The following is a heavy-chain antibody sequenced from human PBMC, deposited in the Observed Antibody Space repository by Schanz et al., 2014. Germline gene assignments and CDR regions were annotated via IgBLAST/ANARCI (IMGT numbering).Heavy chain of an antibody. CDR1: GFTFSNYW. CDR3: ARGGYSYGSGYYAMDV. V-gene: IGHV3-7*01. J-gene: IGHJ6*02. CDR2: IKHVESER. Sequence: EVQLVESGGGLVQPGGSLRLSCAASGFTFSNYWMSWVRQAPGKGLEWVANIKHVESERSYADYVRGRFTISRENAKSTGYLQMNSLGVEDMAVYYCARGGYSYGSGYYAMDVWGQGTAVTVSS. D-gene: IGHD5-18*01.